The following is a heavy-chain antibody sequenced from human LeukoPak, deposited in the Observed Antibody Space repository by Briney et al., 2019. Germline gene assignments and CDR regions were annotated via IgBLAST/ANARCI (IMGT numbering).Heavy chain of an antibody. D-gene: IGHD6-13*01. J-gene: IGHJ4*02. CDR1: GFNVSSNY. Sequence: GGSLRLSCAASGFNVSSNYMTWICQAPGKGLEWVSLIYGADAAYYAESVRGRFMISRDNLKNTLFLQMNSLRVEDTAVYYCVTSTGQQFIPYDYWGQGTHVTASS. V-gene: IGHV3-66*02. CDR2: IYGADAA. CDR3: VTSTGQQFIPYDY.